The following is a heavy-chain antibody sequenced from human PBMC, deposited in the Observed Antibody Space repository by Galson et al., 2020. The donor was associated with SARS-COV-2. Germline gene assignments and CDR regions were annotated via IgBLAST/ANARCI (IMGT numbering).Heavy chain of an antibody. CDR2: IPYDGSIK. Sequence: GGSLRLSCEASGFTFSTYGMHWVRQAPGKGLEWVAFIPYDGSIKYYTESVKGRFSISRDNSRNTLHLQMSSLRADDAAVYYCAKEGDQLGGSTFDLWGQGTMVTVSS. V-gene: IGHV3-30*02. J-gene: IGHJ3*01. D-gene: IGHD3-16*01. CDR1: GFTFSTYG. CDR3: AKEGDQLGGSTFDL.